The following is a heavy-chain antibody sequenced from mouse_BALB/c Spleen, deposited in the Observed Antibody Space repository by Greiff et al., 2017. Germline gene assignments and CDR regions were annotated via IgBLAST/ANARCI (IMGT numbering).Heavy chain of an antibody. CDR2: ISSGGGST. V-gene: IGHV5-12-1*01. J-gene: IGHJ4*01. CDR3: ARDENAMDY. Sequence: EVKLMESGGGLVKPGGSLKLSCAASGFAFSSYDMSWVRQTPEKRLEWVAYISSGGGSTYYPDTVKGRFTISRDNAKNTLYLQMSSLKSEDTAMYYCARDENAMDYWGQGTSVTVSS. CDR1: GFAFSSYD.